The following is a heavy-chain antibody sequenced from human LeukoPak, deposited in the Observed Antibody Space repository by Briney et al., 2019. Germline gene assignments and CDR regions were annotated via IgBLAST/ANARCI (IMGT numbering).Heavy chain of an antibody. CDR1: GFIFKDYW. CDR3: AKDAQPRSRWFDP. CDR2: IKQDGSEK. J-gene: IGHJ5*02. D-gene: IGHD3-16*01. Sequence: GGSLRLSCAASGFIFKDYWMTWVRQAPGKGLEWVANIKQDGSEKYYVDSVKGRFTISRDNAKNSLYLQMNTLRAEDTAMYYCAKDAQPRSRWFDPWGQGTLVTVSS. V-gene: IGHV3-7*03.